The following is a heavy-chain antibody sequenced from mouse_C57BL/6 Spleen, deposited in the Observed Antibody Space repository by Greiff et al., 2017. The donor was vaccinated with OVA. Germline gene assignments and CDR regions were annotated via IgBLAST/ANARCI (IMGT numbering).Heavy chain of an antibody. CDR2: IDPSDSYT. J-gene: IGHJ2*01. V-gene: IGHV1-50*01. CDR1: GYTFTSYW. D-gene: IGHD2-2*01. Sequence: QVQLQQPGAELVKPGASVKLSCKASGYTFTSYWMQWVKQRPGQGLEWIGEIDPSDSYTNYNQKFKGKATLTVDTSSSTAYMQLRSLTSEDSAVYYCAPYGYYFDYWGKGTTLTVAS. CDR3: APYGYYFDY.